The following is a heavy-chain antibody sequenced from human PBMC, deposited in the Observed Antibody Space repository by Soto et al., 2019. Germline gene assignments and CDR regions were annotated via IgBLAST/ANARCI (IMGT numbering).Heavy chain of an antibody. CDR3: AKGEANDLFTGYYADS. Sequence: XVCLRLSCATCGFTFSTYAMTWVRQAPGKGLEWVSGISGSVDSQFDADSVAGRFTISRDNSKNTLYLQLNSLRAEDTAVYYCAKGEANDLFTGYYADSWGQGTLVTVSS. CDR1: GFTFSTYA. D-gene: IGHD3-9*01. J-gene: IGHJ4*02. V-gene: IGHV3-23*01. CDR2: ISGSVDSQ.